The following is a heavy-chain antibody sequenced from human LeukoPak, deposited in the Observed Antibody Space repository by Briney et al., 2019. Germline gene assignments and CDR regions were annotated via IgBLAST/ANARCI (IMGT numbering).Heavy chain of an antibody. Sequence: SETLSLTCTVSGGSINNYYWSWIRQPPGKGLEWIGEINHSGSTNYNPSLKSRVTISVDTSKNQFSLKLSSVTAADTAVYYCARRGSGYSAKHKGDDAFDIWGQGTMVTVSS. J-gene: IGHJ3*02. CDR3: ARRGSGYSAKHKGDDAFDI. V-gene: IGHV4-34*01. D-gene: IGHD3-22*01. CDR1: GGSINNYY. CDR2: INHSGST.